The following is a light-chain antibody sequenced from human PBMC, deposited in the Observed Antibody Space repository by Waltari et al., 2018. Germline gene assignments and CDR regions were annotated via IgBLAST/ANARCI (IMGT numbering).Light chain of an antibody. J-gene: IGLJ2*01. Sequence: QSALTQPASVSGSPGPSITISCTGTSSDVGGYTYVSWYQQHPGKAPNLMIYEVSNRPSGVSNRFSGSKSGNTASLTISGLQAEDEADYYCSSYTSSSTLVVFGGGTKLTVL. CDR2: EVS. CDR3: SSYTSSSTLVV. V-gene: IGLV2-14*01. CDR1: SSDVGGYTY.